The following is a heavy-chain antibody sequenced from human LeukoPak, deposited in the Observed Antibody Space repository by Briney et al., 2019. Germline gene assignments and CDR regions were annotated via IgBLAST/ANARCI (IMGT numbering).Heavy chain of an antibody. Sequence: PSETLSLTCAVYGGSFSGYYWSWIRQPPGKGLEWTGEINHSGSTNYNPSLKSRVTISVDTSKNQFSLKLSSVTAADTAVYYCASRYYYDSSALYYFDYWGQGTLVTVSS. CDR1: GGSFSGYY. D-gene: IGHD3-22*01. CDR3: ASRYYYDSSALYYFDY. J-gene: IGHJ4*02. CDR2: INHSGST. V-gene: IGHV4-34*01.